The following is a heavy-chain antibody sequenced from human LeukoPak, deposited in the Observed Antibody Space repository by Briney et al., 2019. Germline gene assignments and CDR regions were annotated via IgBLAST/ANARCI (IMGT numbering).Heavy chain of an antibody. J-gene: IGHJ4*02. CDR2: IYPDDSDT. CDR3: ARRVDSGFSFDF. V-gene: IGHV5-51*01. D-gene: IGHD3-22*01. Sequence: GESLKISCKGFGYDFSNYWIGWVRQMPGKGLEWMGIIYPDDSDTRYSPSFEGQVTVSAAKSISTAYLQWSSLKTSDTAMYYCARRVDSGFSFDFWGQGTLVTVSS. CDR1: GYDFSNYW.